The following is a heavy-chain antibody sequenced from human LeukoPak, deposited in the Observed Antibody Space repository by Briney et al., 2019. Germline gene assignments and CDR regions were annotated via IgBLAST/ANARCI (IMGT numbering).Heavy chain of an antibody. V-gene: IGHV3-66*01. J-gene: IGHJ4*02. CDR2: IYSGDRT. Sequence: GGSLILSCAASGFLVSSNYMGWVRQAPGKGLEWVSLIYSGDRTYYADSVKGRFTISRDNFKNTLYLQMNRLRAEDTAFYYCTRDSLRCSSTTCYREEYWGQGTLVTVSS. CDR1: GFLVSSNY. D-gene: IGHD2-2*01. CDR3: TRDSLRCSSTTCYREEY.